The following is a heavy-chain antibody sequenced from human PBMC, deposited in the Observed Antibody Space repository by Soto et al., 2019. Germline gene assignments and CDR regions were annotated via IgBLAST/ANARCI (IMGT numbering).Heavy chain of an antibody. CDR3: ARDPEYSSGWKDAFGI. CDR2: IIPIFGTA. V-gene: IGHV1-69*13. CDR1: GGTFSSYA. J-gene: IGHJ3*02. D-gene: IGHD6-19*01. Sequence: GASLKVSCKASGGTFSSYAISWVRQAPGQGLEWMGGIIPIFGTANYAQKFQGRVTITADESTSTAYMELSSLRSEDTAVYYCARDPEYSSGWKDAFGIWGQGTMVTVSS.